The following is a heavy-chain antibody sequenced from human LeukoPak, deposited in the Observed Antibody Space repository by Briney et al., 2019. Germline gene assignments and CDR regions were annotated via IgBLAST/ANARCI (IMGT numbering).Heavy chain of an antibody. CDR2: INPRGGST. Sequence: GASVKVSCKASGYTFTNYYMHWVRQAPGQGLEWVGMINPRGGSTIYAQNFQGRVTMTRDTSTSTVYMEVSSLRAEDTAVYYCARDYSGRSQALDYWGQETLVTVSS. CDR1: GYTFTNYY. CDR3: ARDYSGRSQALDY. J-gene: IGHJ4*02. D-gene: IGHD6-19*01. V-gene: IGHV1-46*01.